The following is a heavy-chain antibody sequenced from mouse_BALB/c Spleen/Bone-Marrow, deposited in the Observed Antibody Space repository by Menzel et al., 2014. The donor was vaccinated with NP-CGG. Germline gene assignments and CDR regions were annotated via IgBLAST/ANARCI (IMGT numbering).Heavy chain of an antibody. CDR1: GYAFSSYW. V-gene: IGHV1-80*01. D-gene: IGHD2-3*01. Sequence: VKLQESGAELVRPGSSVKISCKASGYAFSSYWMNWVKQRPGQGLEWIGQIYPGDGDTSYNGKFKGKATLTADKSSSTAYMQLSSLTSEDSAVYFCARLDGYYPYYAKDYWGQGTSVTVSS. CDR3: ARLDGYYPYYAKDY. CDR2: IYPGDGDT. J-gene: IGHJ4*01.